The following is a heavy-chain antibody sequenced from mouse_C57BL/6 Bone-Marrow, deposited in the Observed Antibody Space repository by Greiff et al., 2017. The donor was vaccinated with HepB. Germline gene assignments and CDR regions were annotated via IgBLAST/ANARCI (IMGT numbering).Heavy chain of an antibody. Sequence: ESGPGLVKPSQSLSLTCSVTGYSITSGYYWNWIRQFPGNKLEWMGYISYDGSNNYNPSLKNRISITRDTSKNQFFLKLNSVTTEDTATYYCARDGYYGGYYAMDYWGQGTSVTVSS. CDR2: ISYDGSN. CDR1: GYSITSGYY. J-gene: IGHJ4*01. V-gene: IGHV3-6*01. CDR3: ARDGYYGGYYAMDY. D-gene: IGHD2-3*01.